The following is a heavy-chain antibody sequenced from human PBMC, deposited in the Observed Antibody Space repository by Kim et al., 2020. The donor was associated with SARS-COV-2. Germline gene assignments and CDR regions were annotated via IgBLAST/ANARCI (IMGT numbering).Heavy chain of an antibody. V-gene: IGHV3-7*03. D-gene: IGHD1-26*01. CDR3: ARDPALIVGATFDI. CDR2: IKQDGSEK. CDR1: GFTFSSYW. Sequence: GGSLRLSCAASGFTFSSYWMSWVRQAPGKGLEWVANIKQDGSEKYYVDSVKGRFTISRDNAKNSLYLQMNSLRAEDTAVYYCARDPALIVGATFDIWGQGTMVTVSS. J-gene: IGHJ3*02.